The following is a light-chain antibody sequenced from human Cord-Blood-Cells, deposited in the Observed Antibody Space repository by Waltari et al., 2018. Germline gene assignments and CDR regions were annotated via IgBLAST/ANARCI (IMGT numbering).Light chain of an antibody. V-gene: IGLV8-61*01. Sequence: QTVVTQEPSFSVSPGGTVPLTCGFSSGSVSTSYHPSWYQQTPGQAPRTLIYSTNTRSSGVPDRFSGSILGNKAALTITGAQADDESDYYCVLYMGSGVWVFGGGTKLTVL. CDR3: VLYMGSGVWV. CDR2: STN. CDR1: SGSVSTSYH. J-gene: IGLJ3*02.